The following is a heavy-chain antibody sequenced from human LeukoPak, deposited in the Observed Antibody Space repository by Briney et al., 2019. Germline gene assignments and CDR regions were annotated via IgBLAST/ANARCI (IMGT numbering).Heavy chain of an antibody. J-gene: IGHJ4*02. CDR2: ISDSGGST. V-gene: IGHV3-23*01. D-gene: IGHD3-3*01. Sequence: GGALRLSCAASGFTFSSYALSWVRQAPGKGLEWVSAISDSGGSTYYADSVKGRFTISRDNSKNTLYLQMNSLRAEDTAVYYCATYDFWSGYGVGYWGQGTLVTVSS. CDR1: GFTFSSYA. CDR3: ATYDFWSGYGVGY.